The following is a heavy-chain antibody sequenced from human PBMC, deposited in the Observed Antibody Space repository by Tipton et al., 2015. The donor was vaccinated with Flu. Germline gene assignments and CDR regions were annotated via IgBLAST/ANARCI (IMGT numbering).Heavy chain of an antibody. V-gene: IGHV4-39*07. CDR2: IYPSGTT. D-gene: IGHD1-20*01. CDR3: ARGRPGMPGTAFDV. J-gene: IGHJ3*01. CDR1: SASIRSTNYF. Sequence: TLSLTCTVSSASIRSTNYFCAWIRQPPGKRLELIGSIYPSGTTYYNPSLKTRATMSIDTSRNQFSLRLSSVTAADTAVYYCARGRPGMPGTAFDVWGQGTAVNVSS.